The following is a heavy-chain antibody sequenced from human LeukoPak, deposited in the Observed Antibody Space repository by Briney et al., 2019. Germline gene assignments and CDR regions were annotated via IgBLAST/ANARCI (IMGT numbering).Heavy chain of an antibody. V-gene: IGHV1-2*02. CDR3: ARGWVGGSWVFSSYWYFDL. CDR1: GYTFTGYY. J-gene: IGHJ2*01. CDR2: INPNSGGT. Sequence: GASVKVSCKASGYTFTGYYMHWVRQAPGQGLEWMGWINPNSGGTNYAQKFQGRVTMTRDTSISTAYMELSRLRSDDTAVYYCARGWVGGSWVFSSYWYFDLWGRGTLVTVSS. D-gene: IGHD2-15*01.